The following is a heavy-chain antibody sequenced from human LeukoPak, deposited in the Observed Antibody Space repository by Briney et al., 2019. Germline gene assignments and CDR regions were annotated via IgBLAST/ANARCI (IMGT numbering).Heavy chain of an antibody. J-gene: IGHJ6*03. CDR2: ISSSSSTI. D-gene: IGHD3-16*01. CDR3: AREINPPTFSRYYYYYMDV. CDR1: GFTFSSYS. V-gene: IGHV3-48*04. Sequence: GGSLRLSCAASGFTFSSYSMNWVRQAPGKGLEWVSYISSSSSTIYYADSVKGRFTISRDNANNSLYLQMNSLSAKDTAVYYCAREINPPTFSRYYYYYMDVWGKGTTVTVSS.